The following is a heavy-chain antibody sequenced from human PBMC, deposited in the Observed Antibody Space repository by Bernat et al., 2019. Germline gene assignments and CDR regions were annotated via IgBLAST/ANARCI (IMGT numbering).Heavy chain of an antibody. CDR3: AREYPGDCSSASCPGVFDY. V-gene: IGHV3-7*04. Sequence: EVQLVESGGGLVQPGGSLRLSCAVSGFTFSSYCMSWVRQAPGKGLEWVSRIKQDGSGKYYVDSVTGRFNISRDNADNSLYLQMNDLRAEDTAVYFCAREYPGDCSSASCPGVFDYWGQGTLVTVSS. D-gene: IGHD2-2*01. J-gene: IGHJ4*02. CDR1: GFTFSSYC. CDR2: IKQDGSGK.